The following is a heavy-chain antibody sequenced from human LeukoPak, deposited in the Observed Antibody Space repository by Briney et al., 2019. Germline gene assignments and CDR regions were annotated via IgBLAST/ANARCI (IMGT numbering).Heavy chain of an antibody. CDR2: ISGSGDLV. D-gene: IGHD4-11*01. CDR1: GFTFSSYE. J-gene: IGHJ1*01. Sequence: PGGSLRLSCAASGFTFSSYEMNWVRQAPGKGLEWLAYISGSGDLVHYADSVKGRFTISRDNAKNAVYLQMNSLRVEDTATYYCVQVQVWGQGTLVTVSS. CDR3: VQVQV. V-gene: IGHV3-48*03.